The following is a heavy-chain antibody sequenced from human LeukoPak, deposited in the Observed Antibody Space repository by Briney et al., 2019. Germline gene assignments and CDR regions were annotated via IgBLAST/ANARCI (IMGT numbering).Heavy chain of an antibody. CDR3: ARERYHHIAVAGIGAFDI. D-gene: IGHD6-19*01. V-gene: IGHV4-39*07. J-gene: IGHJ3*02. CDR2: IYYSGST. CDR1: GGSISSSSYY. Sequence: PSETLSLTCTVSGGSISSSSYYWGWIRQPPGKGLEWIGSIYYSGSTYYNPSLKSRVTISVDTSKNQFSLKLSSVTAADTAVYYCARERYHHIAVAGIGAFDIWGQGTMVTVSS.